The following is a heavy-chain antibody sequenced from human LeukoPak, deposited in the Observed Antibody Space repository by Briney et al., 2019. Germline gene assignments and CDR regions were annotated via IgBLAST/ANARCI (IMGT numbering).Heavy chain of an antibody. Sequence: ESLKISCKGSGFTFSSYWIGWVRQMPGKGLEWMGIIYPGDSDTRYSPSFQGQVTISADNSITTAYLQWSSLKASDTAMYYCARSAAARRGLYFDYWGQGTLVTISS. CDR3: ARSAAARRGLYFDY. D-gene: IGHD6-6*01. CDR2: IYPGDSDT. V-gene: IGHV5-51*01. CDR1: GFTFSSYW. J-gene: IGHJ4*02.